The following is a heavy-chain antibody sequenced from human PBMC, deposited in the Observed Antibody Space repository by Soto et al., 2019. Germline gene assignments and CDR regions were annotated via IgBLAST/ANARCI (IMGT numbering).Heavy chain of an antibody. Sequence: SVKVYCKASGYTFTVYYMHWVRNATEQGLEWMGWINPNSGGTNYAQKFQGWVTMTRDTSISTAYMELSRLRSDDTAVYYCARENRDYDFWSGRVDYWVQGTLVTVSS. CDR2: INPNSGGT. CDR1: GYTFTVYY. J-gene: IGHJ4*02. V-gene: IGHV1-2*04. D-gene: IGHD3-3*01. CDR3: ARENRDYDFWSGRVDY.